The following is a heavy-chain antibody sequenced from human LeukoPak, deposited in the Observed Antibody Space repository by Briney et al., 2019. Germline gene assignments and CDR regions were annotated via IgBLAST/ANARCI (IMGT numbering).Heavy chain of an antibody. CDR3: ARKPRYSSSWCGWFDP. J-gene: IGHJ5*02. CDR2: INHSGST. D-gene: IGHD6-13*01. Sequence: PSETLSLTCAVYGGSFSGYYWSWIRQPPGKGLEWIGEINHSGSTNYNPSLKGRVTISVDTSKNQFSLKLSSVTAADTAVYYCARKPRYSSSWCGWFDPWGQGTLVTVSS. V-gene: IGHV4-34*01. CDR1: GGSFSGYY.